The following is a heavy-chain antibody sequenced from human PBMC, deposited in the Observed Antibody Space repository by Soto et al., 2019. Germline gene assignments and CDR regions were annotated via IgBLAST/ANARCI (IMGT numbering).Heavy chain of an antibody. CDR2: IYYSGHT. V-gene: IGHV4-59*08. CDR1: AGSIHNYY. CDR3: ARGRMSSFDY. Sequence: QVQLQESGPGLVKPSETLSLTCIASAGSIHNYYWSWIRQPPGKGLEWIGYIYYSGHTNYNPSLKSRVTISVDTSKNQFSLKLTSVTAADTAVFYCARGRMSSFDYWGQGSLVTVSS. D-gene: IGHD3-10*01. J-gene: IGHJ4*02.